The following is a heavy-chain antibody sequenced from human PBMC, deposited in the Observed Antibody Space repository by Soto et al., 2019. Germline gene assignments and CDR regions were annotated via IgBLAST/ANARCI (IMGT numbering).Heavy chain of an antibody. V-gene: IGHV1-24*01. D-gene: IGHD6-19*01. Sequence: GASVKVSCKVSGYTLTELSMHWVRQAPGKGLEWMGGFDPEDGETIYAQKFQGRVTMTEDTSTDTAYMELSSLRSEDTAVYYCATHEYSSGWYEKSAFDIWGQGTMVSVS. J-gene: IGHJ3*02. CDR1: GYTLTELS. CDR2: FDPEDGET. CDR3: ATHEYSSGWYEKSAFDI.